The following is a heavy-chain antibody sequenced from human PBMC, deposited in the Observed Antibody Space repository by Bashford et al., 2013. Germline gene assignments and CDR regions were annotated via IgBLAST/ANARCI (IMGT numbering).Heavy chain of an antibody. Sequence: ASVKVSCKASGYTFTGYYMHWVRQAPGQGLEWMGWINPNSGDTNYAQKFQGRVSMTRDTSISTAYMELSRLTFDDMAVYYCAREEGVNGGTYSRELDYWGQGTLVTVSS. J-gene: IGHJ4*02. CDR3: AREEGVNGGTYSRELDY. CDR1: GYTFTGYY. D-gene: IGHD2-8*01. V-gene: IGHV1-2*02. CDR2: INPNSGDT.